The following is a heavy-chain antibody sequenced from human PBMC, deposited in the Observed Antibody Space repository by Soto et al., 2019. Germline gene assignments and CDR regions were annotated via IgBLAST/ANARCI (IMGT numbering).Heavy chain of an antibody. V-gene: IGHV1-69*12. CDR2: IIPIFGTA. CDR3: AVGSVDIVPTGMKPFDP. J-gene: IGHJ5*02. Sequence: QVQLGQSGAEVKKPGSSVKVSCKASGGTFSNYAISWVRQAPGQGLEWMGGIIPIFGTANYAQKFQGRVTITADESTSTAYMELSSLRSEDTAIYYCAVGSVDIVPTGMKPFDPWGQGTLVTVSS. CDR1: GGTFSNYA. D-gene: IGHD5-12*01.